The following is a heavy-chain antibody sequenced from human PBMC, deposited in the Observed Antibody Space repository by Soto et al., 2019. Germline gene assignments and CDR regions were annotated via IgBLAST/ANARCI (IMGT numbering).Heavy chain of an antibody. J-gene: IGHJ2*01. D-gene: IGHD4-17*01. Sequence: EVQLVESGGGLVQPGRSLRLSCAASGFTFDDYAMHWVRQAPGKGLEWVSGISWNSGSIGYADSVKGRFTISRDNAKNSLYLQMNSLSAEDTALYYCAKDRHDYGDYDWYFDLWGRGTLVTVSS. CDR3: AKDRHDYGDYDWYFDL. V-gene: IGHV3-9*01. CDR2: ISWNSGSI. CDR1: GFTFDDYA.